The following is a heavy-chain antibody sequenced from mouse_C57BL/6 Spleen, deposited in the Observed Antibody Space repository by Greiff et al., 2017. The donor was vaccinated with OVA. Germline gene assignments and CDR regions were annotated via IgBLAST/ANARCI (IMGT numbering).Heavy chain of an antibody. D-gene: IGHD2-5*01. CDR2: IYPRSGNT. CDR3: AREDSNLFDY. Sequence: QVQLQQSGAELARPGASVKLSCKASGYTFTSYGISWVKQRTGQGLEWIGEIYPRSGNTYYNEKFKGKATLTADKSSSTAYMELRSLTSEDSAVYFCAREDSNLFDYWGQDTTLTVSS. CDR1: GYTFTSYG. V-gene: IGHV1-81*01. J-gene: IGHJ2*01.